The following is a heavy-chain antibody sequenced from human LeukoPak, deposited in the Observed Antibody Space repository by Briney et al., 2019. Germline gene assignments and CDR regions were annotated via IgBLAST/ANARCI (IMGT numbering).Heavy chain of an antibody. CDR3: ARRLGRKFGERFYYYHYMDV. D-gene: IGHD3-10*01. CDR2: INHSRST. J-gene: IGHJ6*03. CDR1: GGSISSSPYY. Sequence: PSETLSLTCTVSGGSISSSPYYWGWIRQPPGKGLEWIGEINHSRSTKYNPSLKSRVTISVDTSKNQFSLKLSSVTAADTAVYYCARRLGRKFGERFYYYHYMDVWGKGTTVTISS. V-gene: IGHV4-39*07.